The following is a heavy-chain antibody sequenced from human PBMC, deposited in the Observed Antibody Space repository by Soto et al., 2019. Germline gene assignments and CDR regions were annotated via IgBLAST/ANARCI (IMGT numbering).Heavy chain of an antibody. CDR2: IYYSGST. V-gene: IGHV4-59*01. J-gene: IGHJ6*02. Sequence: QVQLQESGPGLVKPSETLSLTCTVSGGSISSYYWSWIRQPPGKGLEWIGYIYYSGSTNYNPSLKSRVTISVDTSKNQFSLKLSSVTAADTAVYYCARDRQLVPYYYYGMDVWGQGTTVTVSS. CDR1: GGSISSYY. CDR3: ARDRQLVPYYYYGMDV. D-gene: IGHD6-6*01.